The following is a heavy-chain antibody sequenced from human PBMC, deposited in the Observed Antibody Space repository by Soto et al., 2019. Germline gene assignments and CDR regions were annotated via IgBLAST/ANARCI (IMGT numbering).Heavy chain of an antibody. V-gene: IGHV4-31*03. D-gene: IGHD5-18*01. Sequence: SETLSLTCTVSGGSISSGGYYWSWIRQHPGKGLEWIGYIYYSGSTYYNPSLKSRVTISGDTSKNQFSLKLSSVTAADTAVYYCASRGYSYDPPYYFDPWGQGTLVTVSS. CDR3: ASRGYSYDPPYYFDP. CDR1: GGSISSGGYY. CDR2: IYYSGST. J-gene: IGHJ4*02.